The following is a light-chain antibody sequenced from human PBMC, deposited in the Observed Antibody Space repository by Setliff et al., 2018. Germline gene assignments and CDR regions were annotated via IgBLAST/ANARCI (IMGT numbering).Light chain of an antibody. Sequence: QSVLTQPASVSGSPGQSITISCTGTSSDIGSTKYVSWYQQHPAKAPKLMIYEVSNRPSGVSTRFSGSKSGNTASLTISGLQAEDEADYYCSSYTTSTFWVFGGGTKVTVL. CDR1: SSDIGSTKY. J-gene: IGLJ3*02. CDR2: EVS. V-gene: IGLV2-14*01. CDR3: SSYTTSTFWV.